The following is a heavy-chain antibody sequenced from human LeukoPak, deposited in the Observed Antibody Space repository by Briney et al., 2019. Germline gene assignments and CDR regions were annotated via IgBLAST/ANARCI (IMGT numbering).Heavy chain of an antibody. CDR3: ARLDIVFYGMDV. J-gene: IGHJ6*02. CDR1: GYTFTSYD. V-gene: IGHV1-8*01. D-gene: IGHD5/OR15-5a*01. CDR2: MNPNSGNT. Sequence: ASVKVSCKASGYTFTSYDINWVRQATGQGLEWMGWMNPNSGNTGYAQKFQGRVTMTRNTSISTAYMELSSLRSEDTAVYYCARLDIVFYGMDVWGQGTTVTVSS.